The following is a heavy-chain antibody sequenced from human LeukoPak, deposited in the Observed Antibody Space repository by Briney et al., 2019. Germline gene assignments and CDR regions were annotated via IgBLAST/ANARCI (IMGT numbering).Heavy chain of an antibody. CDR2: IIPIFGTA. Sequence: SVKVSCKASGGTFSSYAISWVRQAPGQGLEWMGGIIPIFGTANYAQKFQGRVTNTADESTSTAYMELSSLRSEDTAVYYCAREYCSGGSCYSQSYYFDYWGQGTLVTVSS. CDR1: GGTFSSYA. CDR3: AREYCSGGSCYSQSYYFDY. V-gene: IGHV1-69*13. D-gene: IGHD2-15*01. J-gene: IGHJ4*01.